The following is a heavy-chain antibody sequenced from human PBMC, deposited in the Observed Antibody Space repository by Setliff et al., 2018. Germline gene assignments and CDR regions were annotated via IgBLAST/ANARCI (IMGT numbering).Heavy chain of an antibody. CDR3: ARFLDPRDGYQNSPGFDF. J-gene: IGHJ4*02. Sequence: SETLSLTCTVSGGSISSDYWSWIRQPPGKGLEWIGYIYSSGSTKYNPSLKSRVTISVDTSKNQFSLKLSYMTAADTAVYYCARFLDPRDGYQNSPGFDFWGQGALVTVSS. CDR1: GGSISSDY. V-gene: IGHV4-4*08. D-gene: IGHD2-21*01. CDR2: IYSSGST.